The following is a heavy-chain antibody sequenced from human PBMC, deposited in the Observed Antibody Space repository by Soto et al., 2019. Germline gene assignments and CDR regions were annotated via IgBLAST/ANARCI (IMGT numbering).Heavy chain of an antibody. D-gene: IGHD3-3*01. CDR1: GFTFGDYA. J-gene: IGHJ5*02. CDR3: TRDSLRFLEWHQP. V-gene: IGHV3-49*03. CDR2: IRSKAYGGTT. Sequence: GGSLRLSCTASGFTFGDYALSWFRQAPGKGLEWVGFIRSKAYGGTTEYAASVKGRFTISRDDSKSIAYLQMNSLKTEDTAVYYCTRDSLRFLEWHQPWGQGTLVTVSS.